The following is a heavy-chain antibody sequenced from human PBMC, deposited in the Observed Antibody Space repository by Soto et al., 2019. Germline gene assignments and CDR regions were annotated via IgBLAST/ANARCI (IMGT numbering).Heavy chain of an antibody. D-gene: IGHD1-1*01. Sequence: SETLSLTCTVSDGSSNSYFWSWIQQPPGKGLEWIGYIHYSGSSNYNPSLKSRVTMSVDSSKNQFSLELSSLTAADTAVYYCARVNQLAPKRNAFDIWGQGTKVTVSS. CDR2: IHYSGSS. J-gene: IGHJ3*02. V-gene: IGHV4-59*01. CDR1: DGSSNSYF. CDR3: ARVNQLAPKRNAFDI.